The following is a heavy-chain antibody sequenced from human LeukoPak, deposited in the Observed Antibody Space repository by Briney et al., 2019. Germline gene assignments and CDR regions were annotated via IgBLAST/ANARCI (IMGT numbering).Heavy chain of an antibody. CDR3: AKDVVGGSSGWYGAFDI. Sequence: GGSLRLSCAASGFTLNYYGLHWVRQAPGGGLEWVAVISHDGTNKYYADSVKGRFNTSRDNSKNSLFLQMNSLRAEDTAVYYCAKDVVGGSSGWYGAFDIWGQGTMVTVSS. CDR1: GFTLNYYG. D-gene: IGHD6-19*01. CDR2: ISHDGTNK. J-gene: IGHJ3*02. V-gene: IGHV3-30*18.